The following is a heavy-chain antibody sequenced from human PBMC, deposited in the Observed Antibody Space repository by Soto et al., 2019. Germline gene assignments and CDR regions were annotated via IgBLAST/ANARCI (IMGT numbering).Heavy chain of an antibody. J-gene: IGHJ6*02. V-gene: IGHV1-3*01. CDR3: ASSYSNYAIIDYYYYGMDV. CDR2: INAGNGNT. Sequence: QVQLVQSGAEVKKPGASVKVSCKASGYTFTSYAMHWVRQAPGQRLEWMGWINAGNGNTKYSQKFQGRVTITRDTSASTAYMELSSLRYEDTAVYYCASSYSNYAIIDYYYYGMDVWGQGTTVTVSS. D-gene: IGHD4-4*01. CDR1: GYTFTSYA.